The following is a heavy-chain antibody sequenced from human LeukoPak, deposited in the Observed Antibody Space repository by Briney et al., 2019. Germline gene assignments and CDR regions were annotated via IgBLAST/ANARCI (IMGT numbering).Heavy chain of an antibody. J-gene: IGHJ4*02. V-gene: IGHV6-1*01. CDR1: GDSVSSKSVS. D-gene: IGHD7-27*01. CDR2: TRYRSTWMT. Sequence: SQTLSLTCAISGDSVSSKSVSWSWIRQSPSGGLEFLGRTRYRSTWMTFYSLSVQSRMTINADASRNHVSLRLNSVTPEDTALYYCVRDFNWGFDYWGQGTLVTVSS. CDR3: VRDFNWGFDY.